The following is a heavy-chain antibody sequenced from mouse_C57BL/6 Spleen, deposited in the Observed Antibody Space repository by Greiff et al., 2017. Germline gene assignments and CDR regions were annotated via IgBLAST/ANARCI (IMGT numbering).Heavy chain of an antibody. CDR3: ARFIYYGSPYAMDY. CDR2: IYPGSGNT. Sequence: QVQLQQSGPELVKPGASVKISCKASGYSFTSYYIHWVKQRPGQGLEWIGWIYPGSGNTKYNEKFKGKATLTADTSSSTAYMQLSSLTSEDSAVYYCARFIYYGSPYAMDYWGQGTSVTVSS. J-gene: IGHJ4*01. D-gene: IGHD1-1*01. CDR1: GYSFTSYY. V-gene: IGHV1-66*01.